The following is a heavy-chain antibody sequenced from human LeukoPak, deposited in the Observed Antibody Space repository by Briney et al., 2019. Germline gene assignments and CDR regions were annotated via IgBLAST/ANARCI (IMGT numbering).Heavy chain of an antibody. J-gene: IGHJ5*02. CDR1: GYTFTSYY. CDR3: ATLRFLEWLLYWFDP. CDR2: INPSGGST. D-gene: IGHD3-3*01. V-gene: IGHV1-46*01. Sequence: ASVKVSCKASGYTFTSYYMHWVRQAPGQGLEWMGIINPSGGSTSYAQKFQGRVTMTEDTSTDTAYMELSSLRSEDTAVYYCATLRFLEWLLYWFDPWGQGTLVTVSS.